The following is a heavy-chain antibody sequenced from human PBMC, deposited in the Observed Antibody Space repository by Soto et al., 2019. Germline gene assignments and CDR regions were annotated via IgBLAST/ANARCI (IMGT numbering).Heavy chain of an antibody. D-gene: IGHD6-13*01. CDR2: IIPIFGTT. J-gene: IGHJ6*02. V-gene: IGHV1-69*12. Sequence: QVQLVQSGAEVKKPGSSVTVSCKASGGTFSSYAVSWVRQAPGQGLEWMGGIIPIFGTTNYPLKFQGRVSITADQSTSTAYMELSSLTSKDTAVYYCARPYNSSLGSSYYYAVDVWGQGTTVIVSS. CDR3: ARPYNSSLGSSYYYAVDV. CDR1: GGTFSSYA.